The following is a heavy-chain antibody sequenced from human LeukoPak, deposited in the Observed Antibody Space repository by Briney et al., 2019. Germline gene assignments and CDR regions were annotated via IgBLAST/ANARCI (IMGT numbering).Heavy chain of an antibody. V-gene: IGHV4-59*08. CDR1: GGSISSYY. J-gene: IGHJ6*03. CDR3: ARQHGDYRPPYYYYMDV. Sequence: PSETLSLTCTVSGGSISSYYWSWIRQPPGKGLAWIGYIYYSGSTKYNPSLKSRVTISLDTSKNQFSLKLNSVTAADTAVYYCARQHGDYRPPYYYYMDVWGKGTTVTVSS. CDR2: IYYSGST. D-gene: IGHD4-17*01.